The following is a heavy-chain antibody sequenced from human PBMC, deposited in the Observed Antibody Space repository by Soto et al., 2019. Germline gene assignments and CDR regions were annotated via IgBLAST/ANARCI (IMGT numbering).Heavy chain of an antibody. Sequence: ASVKVSCKASGGTFSSYAISWVRQAPGQGLEWMGGIIPIFGTANYAQKFQGRVTITADKSTSTAYMELSSLRSEDTAVYYCARANYYYCGMHVCGQGTTVTVSS. V-gene: IGHV1-69*06. D-gene: IGHD5-12*01. J-gene: IGHJ6*02. CDR3: ARANYYYCGMHV. CDR2: IIPIFGTA. CDR1: GGTFSSYA.